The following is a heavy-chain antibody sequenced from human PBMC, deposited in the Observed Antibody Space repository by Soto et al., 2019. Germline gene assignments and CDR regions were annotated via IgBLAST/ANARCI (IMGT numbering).Heavy chain of an antibody. CDR3: AKGRTVDN. CDR1: GFTFSSYA. V-gene: IGHV3-23*01. CDR2: ISGSGGST. Sequence: EVQLLESGGGLVQPGGSLRLSCAASGFTFSSYAMSWVRQAPGKGLEWVSGISGSGGSTYYADSVKGRFTISRDNSKYTLYLQIISLRAEDTAVYYCAKGRTVDNWGQGTLVTVSS. D-gene: IGHD1-1*01. J-gene: IGHJ4*02.